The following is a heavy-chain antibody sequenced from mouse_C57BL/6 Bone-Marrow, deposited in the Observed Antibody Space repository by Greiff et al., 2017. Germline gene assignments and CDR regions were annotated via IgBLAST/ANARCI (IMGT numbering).Heavy chain of an antibody. CDR1: GYTFTSYW. V-gene: IGHV1-55*01. D-gene: IGHD1-1*01. J-gene: IGHJ1*03. Sequence: QVQLQQPGAELVKPGASVKMSCKASGYTFTSYWITWVKQRPGQGLEWIGDIYPGSGSTNYNEKFKSKATLTVDNSSSTAYMQLSSLTSEDSAVYYCARVIRYYGSSYDWYFDVWGTGTTVTVSS. CDR3: ARVIRYYGSSYDWYFDV. CDR2: IYPGSGST.